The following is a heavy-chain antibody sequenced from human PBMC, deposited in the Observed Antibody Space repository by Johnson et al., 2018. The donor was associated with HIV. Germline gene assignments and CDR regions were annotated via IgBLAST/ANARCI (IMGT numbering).Heavy chain of an antibody. V-gene: IGHV3-30*04. Sequence: QVQLVECGGGVVQPGRSLRLACVASGFTFNRYGLHWVRQAPGKGLQRVATTSFDAGGKHYTDSVNGRFTISRDNSKNALYLQLNSVRTEDTAVYYCARDGAIAGAATEALDLWGQGTMVIVSS. CDR1: GFTFNRYG. CDR3: ARDGAIAGAATEALDL. D-gene: IGHD1-26*01. CDR2: TSFDAGGK. J-gene: IGHJ3*01.